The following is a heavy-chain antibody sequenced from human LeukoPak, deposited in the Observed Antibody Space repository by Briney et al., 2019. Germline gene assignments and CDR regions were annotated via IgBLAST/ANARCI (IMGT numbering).Heavy chain of an antibody. CDR1: GDSISTGGYY. CDR2: IHNNGMT. J-gene: IGHJ4*02. CDR3: ARDLNGSGSYSFDS. D-gene: IGHD3-10*01. V-gene: IGHV4-31*03. Sequence: PSQTLSLTCSVSGDSISTGGYYGSWIRHHPTKGLEWIGYIHNNGMTYYNPSLTGRVTMSMDTSENQYSLNVSSVSAADTAVYYCARDLNGSGSYSFDSWGLGTLVTVIS.